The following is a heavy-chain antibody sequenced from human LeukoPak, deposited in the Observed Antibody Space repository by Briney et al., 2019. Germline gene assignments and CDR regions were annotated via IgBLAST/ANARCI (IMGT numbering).Heavy chain of an antibody. Sequence: ASVKVSCKASGYTFTGYYMHWVRQAPGQGLEWMGRINPNSGGTNYAQKFQGRVTMTRDTSIRTAYMELSRLRSDDTAVYYCARRGGGVVVVPAATEGAAFDIWGQGQWSPSLQ. CDR2: INPNSGGT. V-gene: IGHV1-2*06. J-gene: IGHJ3*02. D-gene: IGHD2-2*01. CDR3: ARRGGGVVVVPAATEGAAFDI. CDR1: GYTFTGYY.